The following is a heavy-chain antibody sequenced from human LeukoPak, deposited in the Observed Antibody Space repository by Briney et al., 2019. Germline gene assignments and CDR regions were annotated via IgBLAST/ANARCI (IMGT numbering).Heavy chain of an antibody. V-gene: IGHV1-69*05. CDR2: IIPIFGTG. D-gene: IGHD4-23*01. J-gene: IGHJ4*02. CDR3: ARATYYSYGGNPFDY. Sequence: SVKVSCKASGGTFSNYAISWVRQAPGQGLEWMGGIIPIFGTGKHAQKFQGRVTITRNTSISTAYMELSSLRSEDTAVYYCARATYYSYGGNPFDYWGQGTLVTVSS. CDR1: GGTFSNYA.